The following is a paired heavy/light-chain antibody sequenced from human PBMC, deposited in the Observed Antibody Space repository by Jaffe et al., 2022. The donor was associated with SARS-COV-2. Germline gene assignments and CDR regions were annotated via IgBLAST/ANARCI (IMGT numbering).Light chain of an antibody. CDR2: GVS. CDR3: SSYTSSVTWI. J-gene: IGLJ2*01. Sequence: QSALTQPASVSGSPGQSITISCTGTSSDIGGYNHVSWYQQHPGQAPKFIIYGVSNRPSGVSNRFSGSKSGNTASLTISGLQAEDEADYYCSSYTSSVTWIFGGGTKLAVL. CDR1: SSDIGGYNH. V-gene: IGLV2-14*01.
Heavy chain of an antibody. V-gene: IGHV3-74*03. CDR3: VRGQYHALDV. CDR1: GFDFSGHW. J-gene: IGHJ6*02. Sequence: EVQLVESGGGVVQPGGSLRLSCAAAGFDFSGHWMHWVRQAPGKGLVWVLCISSDGNNIKYADSVKGRFTISRDNTKNTLSLQMNSLRVEDTAVYYCVRGQYHALDVWGQGTTVTVSS. CDR2: ISSDGNNI.